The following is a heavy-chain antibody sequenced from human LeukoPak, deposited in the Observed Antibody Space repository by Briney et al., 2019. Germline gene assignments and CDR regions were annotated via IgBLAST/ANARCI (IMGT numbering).Heavy chain of an antibody. CDR3: VRDPPGEGVDY. Sequence: GGSLRLSCAASGFTFSSYLMHWIRQAPGKGLVWVSRINNDGSSTNYADSVKGRFTISRDNAKNTVYLQMNSLRGEDTAVYYCVRDPPGEGVDYWGQGTLVAVSS. D-gene: IGHD2-21*01. CDR1: GFTFSSYL. V-gene: IGHV3-74*01. J-gene: IGHJ4*02. CDR2: INNDGSST.